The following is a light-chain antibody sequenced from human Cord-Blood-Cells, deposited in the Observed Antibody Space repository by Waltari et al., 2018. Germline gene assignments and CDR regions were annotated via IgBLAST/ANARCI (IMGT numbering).Light chain of an antibody. J-gene: IGLJ2*01. Sequence: QSALTQPASVSGSPGQSITISCTGTSSDVGCYNLVSWYQQHPGKAPKLMIYEGSKRPAVVSNRFSGSKSGNTASLTISGLQAEDEADYYCCSYAGRSTLVFGGGTKLTVL. V-gene: IGLV2-23*01. CDR2: EGS. CDR1: SSDVGCYNL. CDR3: CSYAGRSTLV.